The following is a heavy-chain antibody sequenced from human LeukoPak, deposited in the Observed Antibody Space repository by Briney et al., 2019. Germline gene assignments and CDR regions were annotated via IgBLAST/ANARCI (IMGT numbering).Heavy chain of an antibody. CDR3: ATDVGSSWYLDY. D-gene: IGHD6-13*01. V-gene: IGHV1-2*02. CDR1: GYTFTAYF. J-gene: IGHJ4*02. CDR2: INPDSGGT. Sequence: ASVKVSCKASGYTFTAYFMHCVRQAPGQGLEWMGWINPDSGGTNYAQKFQGRITMTRDTSISTAYMELSGLRSDDTAVYYCATDVGSSWYLDYWGQGTLVTVSS.